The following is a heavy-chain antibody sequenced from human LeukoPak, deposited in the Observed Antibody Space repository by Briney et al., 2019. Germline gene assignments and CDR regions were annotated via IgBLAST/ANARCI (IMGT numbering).Heavy chain of an antibody. D-gene: IGHD3-22*01. CDR1: VGSIAWDY. J-gene: IGHJ4*02. CDR3: PGEEYFQDSNGYSYYFHS. CDR2: LYKSVAA. Sequence: SETLSLTCTVSVGSIAWDYWSSIRQTAGEGLEWIFRLYKSVAANYNPSFSCRVAMSVDTSKHRSSLNVTSVTAAAPARHWCPGEEYFQDSNGYSYYFHSWGQGSLVTVTS. V-gene: IGHV4-4*07.